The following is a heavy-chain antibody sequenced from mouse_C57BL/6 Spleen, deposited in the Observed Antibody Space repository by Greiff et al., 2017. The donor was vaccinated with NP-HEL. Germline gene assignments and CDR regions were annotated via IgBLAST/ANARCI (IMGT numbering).Heavy chain of an antibody. J-gene: IGHJ1*03. V-gene: IGHV1-59*01. Sequence: QVQLQQPGAELVRPGTSVKLSCKASGYTFTSYWMHWVKQRPGQGLEWIGVIDPSDSYTNYNQKFKGKATLTVDTSSSTAYMQLSSLTSEDSAVYYCARYYGSKDWYFDVWGTGTTVTVSS. CDR1: GYTFTSYW. D-gene: IGHD1-1*01. CDR2: IDPSDSYT. CDR3: ARYYGSKDWYFDV.